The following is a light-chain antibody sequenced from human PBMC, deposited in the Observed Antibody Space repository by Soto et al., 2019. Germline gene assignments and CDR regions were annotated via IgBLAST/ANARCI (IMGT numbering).Light chain of an antibody. CDR2: DAS. J-gene: IGKJ2*01. Sequence: IQMTQFPSTLSASVGDRVTITCRASQTTNTWLAWYQQKPGTAPKLLIYDASSFEGGVPSRFSASGSGTEFTLTISSLQPDELATYYCQQYISYPYTFGQGTKVEIK. CDR3: QQYISYPYT. CDR1: QTTNTW. V-gene: IGKV1-5*01.